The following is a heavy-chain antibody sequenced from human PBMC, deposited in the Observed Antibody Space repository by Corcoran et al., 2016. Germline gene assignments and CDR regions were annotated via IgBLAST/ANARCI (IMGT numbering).Heavy chain of an antibody. CDR2: IWYDGSNK. CDR3: AREVIAVVTIDY. CDR1: GFTFSSYG. J-gene: IGHJ4*02. D-gene: IGHD3-22*01. V-gene: IGHV3-33*01. Sequence: QVQLVESGGGVVQPGRSLRLSCAASGFTFSSYGMHWVRQAPGKGLEWVAVIWYDGSNKYYADSVKGRFTISRDNSKNTLYLQMNSLRAEDTAVYYCAREVIAVVTIDYWGQGTLVTVSS.